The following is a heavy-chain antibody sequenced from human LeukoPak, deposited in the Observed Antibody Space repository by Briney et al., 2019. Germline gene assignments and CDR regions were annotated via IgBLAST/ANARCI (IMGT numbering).Heavy chain of an antibody. CDR3: AREMTVPTGTDYYYYYLDI. V-gene: IGHV1-18*01. CDR1: GYTFTTYG. Sequence: ASVKVSCKASGYTFTTYGFNWVRQAPGHGLEWMGWTSPYNDNTDYAQKFRGRVTMTTDTSTASAYMELRSLTSDDTAVYYCAREMTVPTGTDYYYYYLDIWGKGTTVTVS. D-gene: IGHD4-17*01. CDR2: TSPYNDNT. J-gene: IGHJ6*03.